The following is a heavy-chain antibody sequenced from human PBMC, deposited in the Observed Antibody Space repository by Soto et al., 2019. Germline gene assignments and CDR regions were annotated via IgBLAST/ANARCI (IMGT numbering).Heavy chain of an antibody. V-gene: IGHV1-2*04. D-gene: IGHD3-10*01. CDR2: INPNSGGT. CDR3: ARAKYYYGSGSYYYGMDV. J-gene: IGHJ6*02. Sequence: GASVKVSCKASGYTFTGYYMHWVRQAPGQGLEWMGWINPNSGGTNYAQKFQGWVTMTRDTSISTAYMELSRLRSDDTAVYYCARAKYYYGSGSYYYGMDVWGQGTTVTAP. CDR1: GYTFTGYY.